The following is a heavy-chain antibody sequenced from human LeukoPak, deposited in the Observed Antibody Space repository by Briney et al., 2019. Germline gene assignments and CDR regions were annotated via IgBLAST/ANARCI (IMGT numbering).Heavy chain of an antibody. Sequence: GESLKISCKGSGYSFTNYWIDWVRQMPGKGLEWMGIIYPGDSDTRYSPSFQGQVTISADKSISTAYLQWSSLKASDTAMYYCARHVEVGAANDAFDIWGQGTIVTVSS. CDR1: GYSFTNYW. J-gene: IGHJ3*02. D-gene: IGHD1-26*01. CDR2: IYPGDSDT. CDR3: ARHVEVGAANDAFDI. V-gene: IGHV5-51*01.